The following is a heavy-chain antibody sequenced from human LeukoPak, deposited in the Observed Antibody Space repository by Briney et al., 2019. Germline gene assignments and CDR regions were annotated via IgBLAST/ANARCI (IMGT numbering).Heavy chain of an antibody. D-gene: IGHD2-2*01. V-gene: IGHV4-30-2*01. CDR3: ARGRGGIGYCSSTSCASREYYYGRDV. Sequence: SSETLSLTCAVSGGSISSGGYSWSWIRQPPGKGLEWIGYIYHSGSTYYKPSLNRRVTISVDTSKNQLSMMMISLTAAETAVYYCARGRGGIGYCSSTSCASREYYYGRDVWGKETTVSVSS. J-gene: IGHJ6*04. CDR2: IYHSGST. CDR1: GGSISSGGYS.